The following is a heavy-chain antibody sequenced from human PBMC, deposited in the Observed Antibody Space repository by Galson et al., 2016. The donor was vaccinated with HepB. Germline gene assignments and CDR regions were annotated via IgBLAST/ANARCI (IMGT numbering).Heavy chain of an antibody. J-gene: IGHJ4*02. Sequence: SLRLSCAASGITFRNYSMSWVRQAPGRGLQWVSAVGGTGYNTYYADSVTGRFTISRDNSKNTVYLQMNSLRAEDTAVYYCAGYCRGGSCSGHGSFDYWSQGTLVTVSS. CDR1: GITFRNYS. D-gene: IGHD2-15*01. CDR2: VGGTGYNT. V-gene: IGHV3-23*01. CDR3: AGYCRGGSCSGHGSFDY.